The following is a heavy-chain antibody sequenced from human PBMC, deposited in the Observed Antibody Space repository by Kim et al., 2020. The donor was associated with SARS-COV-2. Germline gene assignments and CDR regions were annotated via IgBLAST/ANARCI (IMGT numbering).Heavy chain of an antibody. CDR3: WFSNCVIVSAYPGY. D-gene: IGHD3-16*02. CDR2: IIVRVGST. Sequence: GGSLRLSCAASGFTLIPKALGGFGKAPGKGWNWSSAIIVRVGSTYYADSGRGGLTISRDNSKNMFYRQMKGLRPGERARIILWFSNCVIVSAYPGYWGQG. CDR1: GFTLIPKA. J-gene: IGHJ4*02. V-gene: IGHV3-23*01.